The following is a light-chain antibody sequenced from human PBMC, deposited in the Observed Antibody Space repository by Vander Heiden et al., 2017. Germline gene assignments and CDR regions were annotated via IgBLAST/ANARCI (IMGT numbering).Light chain of an antibody. V-gene: IGKV1-39*01. Sequence: DIQMTQSPATLSVSVGDRVTITCRASQSVSSYLDWYQQKPGQAPRLLIYAASSMASGVPSRFSGSGSGTDFTLTISSLQPEDFAVYYCQQRSSSPRTFGQGTKVEIK. CDR2: AAS. J-gene: IGKJ2*01. CDR1: QSVSSY. CDR3: QQRSSSPRT.